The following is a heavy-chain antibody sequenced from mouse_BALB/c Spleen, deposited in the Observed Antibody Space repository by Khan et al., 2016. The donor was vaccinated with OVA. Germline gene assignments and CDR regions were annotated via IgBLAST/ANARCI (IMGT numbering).Heavy chain of an antibody. D-gene: IGHD1-1*01. J-gene: IGHJ2*01. CDR1: GYSITSDYA. CDR3: ARSVTITTVVATDFDY. V-gene: IGHV3-2*02. Sequence: EVQLQESGPGLVKPSQSLSLTCTVTGYSITSDYAWNWIRQFPGNKLEWMGYISYSGRTSYNPSLKSRISITRETSKNPFFLQLNSVTPEDTATYYCARSVTITTVVATDFDYWGQGTTLTVSS. CDR2: ISYSGRT.